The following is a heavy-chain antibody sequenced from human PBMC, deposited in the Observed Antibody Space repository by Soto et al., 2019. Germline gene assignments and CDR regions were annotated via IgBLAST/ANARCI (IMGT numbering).Heavy chain of an antibody. CDR1: GYTFTDYD. CDR2: MTPNGGNT. V-gene: IGHV1-8*02. CDR3: SRTLHNTGDFDH. Sequence: QVQLMQSGAEVRKPGASVKVSCRASGYTFTDYDINWVRQATGQGLEWLGWMTPNGGNTGYALKFQGRVTLTRDISRSTAYMEPCSLIADDTAVYYCSRTLHNTGDFDHWCQGTLVTVSS. D-gene: IGHD3-16*01. J-gene: IGHJ5*02.